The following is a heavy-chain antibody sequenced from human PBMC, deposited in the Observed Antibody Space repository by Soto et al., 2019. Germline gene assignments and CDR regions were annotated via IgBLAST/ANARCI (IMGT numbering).Heavy chain of an antibody. CDR3: ARYDVVANYFHY. J-gene: IGHJ4*02. D-gene: IGHD2-21*01. Sequence: SETLSLTCIVSGPSITSDYWGWVRQPPGKGLEWIGYISYRGNTKYNPSLKSRVAISADTSKNEFSLKLTSVTAADTAVYYCARYDVVANYFHYWGQGTLVTVSS. V-gene: IGHV4-59*01. CDR1: GPSITSDY. CDR2: ISYRGNT.